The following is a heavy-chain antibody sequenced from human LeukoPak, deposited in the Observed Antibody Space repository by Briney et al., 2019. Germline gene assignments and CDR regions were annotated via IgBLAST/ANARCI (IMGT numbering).Heavy chain of an antibody. CDR2: IYHSGST. Sequence: KPSETLSLTCAVSGYSISSGYYWGWIRQPPGKGLEWIGSIYHSGSTYYNPSLKSRVTISVDTSKNQFSLKLSSVTAADTAVYYYARHPMVRGVIIKFDPWGQGTLVTVSS. D-gene: IGHD3-10*01. J-gene: IGHJ5*02. CDR1: GYSISSGYY. V-gene: IGHV4-38-2*01. CDR3: ARHPMVRGVIIKFDP.